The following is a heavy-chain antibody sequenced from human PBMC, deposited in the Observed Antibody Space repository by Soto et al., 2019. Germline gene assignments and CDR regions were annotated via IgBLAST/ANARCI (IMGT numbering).Heavy chain of an antibody. D-gene: IGHD3-10*01. CDR2: INTHNGNT. J-gene: IGHJ6*02. V-gene: IGHV1-18*01. CDR3: TREGSAPYYYYAVDA. CDR1: GYTFTTYG. Sequence: QVQLEQSAPAVKKPGASVKVSCKASGYTFTTYGISWVRQAPGEGLERLGWINTHNGNTNYAQNLQGRVFMTADTSTNTAYMELRSLRSDDTAIYFCTREGSAPYYYYAVDAWGQGSTVTVSS.